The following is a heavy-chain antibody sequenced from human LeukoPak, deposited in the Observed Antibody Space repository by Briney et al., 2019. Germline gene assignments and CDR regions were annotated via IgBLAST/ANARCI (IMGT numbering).Heavy chain of an antibody. V-gene: IGHV4-59*01. Sequence: SETLSLTCTVSGGSISSYYWSWIRQPPGKGLEWIGYIYYSGSTNYNPSLKSRVTISVDTSKNQFSLRLSSVTAADTAVYHCAREAPNVAMVDYWGQGTLVTVSS. D-gene: IGHD5-12*01. CDR3: AREAPNVAMVDY. CDR2: IYYSGST. CDR1: GGSISSYY. J-gene: IGHJ4*02.